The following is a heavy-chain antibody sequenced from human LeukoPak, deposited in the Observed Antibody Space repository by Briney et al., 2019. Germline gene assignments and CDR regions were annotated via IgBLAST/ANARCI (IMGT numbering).Heavy chain of an antibody. CDR2: ISYDGSNK. Sequence: PGGSLRLSCAASGFTFSSYGVHWVRQAPGKGLEWVAVISYDGSNKYYADSVKGRFTISRDNSKNTLYLQMNSLRAEDTAVYYCAKNYYGSGSYPDYFDYWGQGTLVTVSS. CDR1: GFTFSSYG. V-gene: IGHV3-30*18. J-gene: IGHJ4*02. D-gene: IGHD3-10*01. CDR3: AKNYYGSGSYPDYFDY.